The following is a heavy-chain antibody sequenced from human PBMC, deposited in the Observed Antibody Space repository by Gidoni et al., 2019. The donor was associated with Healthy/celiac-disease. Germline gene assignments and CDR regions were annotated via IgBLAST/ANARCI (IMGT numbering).Heavy chain of an antibody. V-gene: IGHV1-69*04. Sequence: EVKKPGSSVKVSCKASGGTFSSYAISWVRQAPGQGLEWMGRIIPILGIANYAQKFQDRVTITADTSTSTAYMELSSLRSEDTAVYYCARAQFHDYGDYYYGMDVWGQGTTVTVSS. J-gene: IGHJ6*02. CDR2: IIPILGIA. CDR1: GGTFSSYA. CDR3: ARAQFHDYGDYYYGMDV. D-gene: IGHD4-17*01.